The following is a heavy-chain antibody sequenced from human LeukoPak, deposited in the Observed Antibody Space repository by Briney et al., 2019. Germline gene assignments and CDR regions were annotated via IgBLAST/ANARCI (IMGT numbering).Heavy chain of an antibody. D-gene: IGHD1-26*01. CDR3: ARDSGTYGYYMDV. J-gene: IGHJ6*04. CDR2: ISRSSSEI. CDR1: GFTLSSHR. Sequence: GGSLRLSCAASGFTLSSHRMNWVRQAPGKGLECVSDISRSSSEIHYADSVTGRFTISRDNAKNSVYLQMNSLRVEDTAVYYCARDSGTYGYYMDVWGKGTTVTVSS. V-gene: IGHV3-48*01.